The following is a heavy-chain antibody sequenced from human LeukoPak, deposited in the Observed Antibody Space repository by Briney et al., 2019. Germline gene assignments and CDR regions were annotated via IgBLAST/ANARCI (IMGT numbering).Heavy chain of an antibody. CDR2: IIPIFGTA. CDR1: GGTFSSYA. J-gene: IGHJ4*02. V-gene: IGHV1-69*13. D-gene: IGHD1-26*01. CDR3: ARTGMGATGYSDY. Sequence: ASVKVSCKASGGTFSSYAISWVRQAPGQGLEWMGGIIPIFGTANYAQKFQGRVTITADESTSTAYMELSSLRSEDTAVYYCARTGMGATGYSDYWGQGTLVTVSS.